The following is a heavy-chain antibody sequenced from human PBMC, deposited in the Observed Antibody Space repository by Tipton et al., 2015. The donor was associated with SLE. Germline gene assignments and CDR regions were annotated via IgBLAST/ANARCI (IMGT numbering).Heavy chain of an antibody. D-gene: IGHD4-17*01. CDR2: IYYTGTTT. V-gene: IGHV4-39*07. J-gene: IGHJ3*02. CDR3: ATTVTTTPSYGAFDI. CDR1: GGSVSSSSKY. Sequence: TLSFTCTVSGGSVSSSSKYWAWIRQSPGKGLEWIGSIYYTGTTTYYNSFLKSRVTMSVDTSKSQFSLRLTSITAADTAMYYCATTVTTTPSYGAFDIWGQGTMVTVSS.